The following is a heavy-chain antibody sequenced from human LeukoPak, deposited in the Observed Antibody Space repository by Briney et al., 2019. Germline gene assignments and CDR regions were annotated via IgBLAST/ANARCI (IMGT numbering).Heavy chain of an antibody. CDR3: AKVLQPGYSHIAC. CDR2: ISGSGGST. D-gene: IGHD6-13*01. CDR1: GFTFSSYA. Sequence: GGSLRLSCAASGFTFSSYAVSWVRQAPGKGLEWVSAISGSGGSTYYADSVKGRFTISRDNSKNTLYLQMNSLRAEDTAVYYCAKVLQPGYSHIACWGQGTVVTVSS. J-gene: IGHJ4*02. V-gene: IGHV3-23*01.